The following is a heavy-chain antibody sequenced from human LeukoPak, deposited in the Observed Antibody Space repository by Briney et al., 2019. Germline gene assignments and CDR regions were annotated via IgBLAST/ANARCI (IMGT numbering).Heavy chain of an antibody. V-gene: IGHV4-31*11. J-gene: IGHJ3*02. D-gene: IGHD3-9*01. CDR1: GGSFSGYY. CDR3: ARDFTIAGDLDAFDI. Sequence: SETLSLTCAVYGGSFSGYYWSWIRQHPGKGLEWIGYIYYSGSTYYNPSLKSRVTISVDTSKNQFSLKLSSVTAADTAVYYCARDFTIAGDLDAFDIWGQGTMVTVSS. CDR2: IYYSGST.